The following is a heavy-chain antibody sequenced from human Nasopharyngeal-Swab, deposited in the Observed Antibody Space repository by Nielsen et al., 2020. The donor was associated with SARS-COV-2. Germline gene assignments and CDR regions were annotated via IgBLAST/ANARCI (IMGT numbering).Heavy chain of an antibody. CDR2: IYPGDSDT. D-gene: IGHD6-13*01. J-gene: IGHJ3*02. CDR3: ARLPMRAASGRGAFDI. Sequence: GESLKISCKASGYNFATYWIGWVRQMPGEGLRWMGLIYPGDSDTRYSPSLQGQVTISADRSITTAYLQRSSLKASDTAMYYCARLPMRAASGRGAFDIWSQGTMVTVSS. CDR1: GYNFATYW. V-gene: IGHV5-51*01.